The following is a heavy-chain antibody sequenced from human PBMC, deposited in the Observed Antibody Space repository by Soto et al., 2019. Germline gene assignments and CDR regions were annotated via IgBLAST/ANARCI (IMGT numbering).Heavy chain of an antibody. J-gene: IGHJ4*02. CDR3: AKGPNYDFWSGFSAVYFEY. CDR2: VSGRGGDT. D-gene: IGHD3-3*01. V-gene: IGHV3-23*01. Sequence: EVHLLQSGGGLVQPGGSLRLSCAASGFSFSSFALSWVRQSPGKGLEWVAAVSGRGGDTYYANSVKGRFTISRDNSQNTLFLQMNSLRAEDSAIYYCAKGPNYDFWSGFSAVYFEYWGQGTLVTVSS. CDR1: GFSFSSFA.